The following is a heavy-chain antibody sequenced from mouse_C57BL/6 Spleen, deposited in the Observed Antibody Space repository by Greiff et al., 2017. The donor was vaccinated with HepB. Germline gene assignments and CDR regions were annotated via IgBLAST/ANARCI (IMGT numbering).Heavy chain of an antibody. CDR2: IDPENGDT. CDR3: TYYGSSPFAY. D-gene: IGHD1-1*01. CDR1: GFNIKDDY. V-gene: IGHV14-4*01. J-gene: IGHJ3*01. Sequence: EVKLVESGAELVRPGASVKLSCTASGFNIKDDYMHWVKQRPEQGLEWIGWIDPENGDTEYASKFQGKATITADTSSNTAYLQLSSLTSEDTAVYYCTYYGSSPFAYWGQGTLVTVSA.